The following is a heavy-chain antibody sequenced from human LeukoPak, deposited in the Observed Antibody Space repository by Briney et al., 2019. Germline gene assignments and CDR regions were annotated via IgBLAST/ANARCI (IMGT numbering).Heavy chain of an antibody. CDR3: ARDNWNYDYYYYGVDV. V-gene: IGHV4-31*03. J-gene: IGHJ6*02. CDR1: GGSISSGGYY. D-gene: IGHD1-7*01. Sequence: SETLSLTCTVSGGSISSGGYYWSWIRQHPGKGLEWIGYIYYSGSTYYNPSLKSRVTISVDTSKNQFSLKLSSVTAADTAVYYCARDNWNYDYYYYGVDVWGQGTTVTVSS. CDR2: IYYSGST.